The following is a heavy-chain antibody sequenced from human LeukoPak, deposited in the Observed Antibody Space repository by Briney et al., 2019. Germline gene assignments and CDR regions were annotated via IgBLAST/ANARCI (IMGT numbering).Heavy chain of an antibody. CDR1: GFTFSSYA. J-gene: IGHJ4*02. CDR2: ISGSGANT. V-gene: IGHV3-23*01. D-gene: IGHD3-3*01. Sequence: GGSLRLSCAASGFTFSSYAMSWVRQAPGKGLEWVSAISGSGANTYYADSVKGRFTISRDNSKNTLYLQMNSLRAEDTAVYYCAKGFWSGYSPDYFDYWGQGTMVTVSS. CDR3: AKGFWSGYSPDYFDY.